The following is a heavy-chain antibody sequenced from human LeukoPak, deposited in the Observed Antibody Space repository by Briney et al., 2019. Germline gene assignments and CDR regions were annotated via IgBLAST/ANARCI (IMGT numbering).Heavy chain of an antibody. D-gene: IGHD3-22*01. V-gene: IGHV4-4*07. Sequence: SETLSLTCTVSGGSISSYYWSWIRQPAGKGLEWIGRIYTSGSTNYNPSLKSRVTMSVDTSKNQFSLKLSSVTAADTAVYYCARADRYYYDSSGYYIFTNAFDIWGQGTMVIVSS. CDR2: IYTSGST. CDR1: GGSISSYY. CDR3: ARADRYYYDSSGYYIFTNAFDI. J-gene: IGHJ3*02.